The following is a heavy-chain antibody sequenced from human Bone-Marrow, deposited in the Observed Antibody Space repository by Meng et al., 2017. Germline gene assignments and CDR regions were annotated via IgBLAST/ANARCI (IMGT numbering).Heavy chain of an antibody. J-gene: IGHJ4*02. Sequence: EVYRVESGGCLVQPGGSLRLSCVASGFRFTDAWMSWVRQAPGKGLEWVGRINSNRDGGTTDYAAPVKGRFTISRDDSKNTLYLQMNSLITEDTGVYFCATGAAAADHWGQGTLVTVSS. CDR1: GFRFTDAW. V-gene: IGHV3-15*01. CDR2: INSNRDGGTT. D-gene: IGHD6-13*01. CDR3: ATGAAAADH.